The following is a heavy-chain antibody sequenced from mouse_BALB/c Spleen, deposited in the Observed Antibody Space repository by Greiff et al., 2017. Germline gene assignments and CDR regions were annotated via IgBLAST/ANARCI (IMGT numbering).Heavy chain of an antibody. CDR1: GFTFSDYY. V-gene: IGHV5-4*02. CDR3: ARAMDY. CDR2: ISDGGSYT. J-gene: IGHJ4*01. Sequence: EVQRVESGGGLVKPGGSLKLSCAASGFTFSDYYMYWVRQTPEKRLEWVATISDGGSYTYYPDSVKGRFTISRDNAKNNLYLQMSSLKSEDTAMYYCARAMDYWGQGTSVTVSS.